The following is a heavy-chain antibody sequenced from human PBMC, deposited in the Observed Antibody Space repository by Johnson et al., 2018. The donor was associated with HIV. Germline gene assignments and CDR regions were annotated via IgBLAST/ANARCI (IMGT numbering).Heavy chain of an antibody. Sequence: MLLVESGGGLVQPGGSLRLSCAASGFTFSNYAMNWVRQAPGKGLEWVSSIGYSASDTYYADSVKGRFTISRDNSNNRLYLQMNSLRAEDTAIYYCEGYCSGGACYSGVSAFDIWGQGTMVTVSS. CDR3: EGYCSGGACYSGVSAFDI. J-gene: IGHJ3*02. D-gene: IGHD2-15*01. CDR1: GFTFSNYA. CDR2: IGYSASDT. V-gene: IGHV3-23*04.